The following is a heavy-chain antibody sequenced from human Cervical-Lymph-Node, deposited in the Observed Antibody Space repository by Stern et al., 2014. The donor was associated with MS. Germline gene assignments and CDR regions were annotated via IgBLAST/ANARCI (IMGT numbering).Heavy chain of an antibody. CDR3: ATWGAGSSPPLFY. D-gene: IGHD6-6*01. CDR1: GYNLTTFA. V-gene: IGHV7-4-1*02. Sequence: VQLVESGSELKKPGASVKVSCKASGYNLTTFAINWVRQAPGQGLEWMGWINTKTGDPTFAQGFTGRIVFSWDASINTAYLQIISLKAEDSAVYYCATWGAGSSPPLFYWGQGTLVTVSS. CDR2: INTKTGDP. J-gene: IGHJ4*02.